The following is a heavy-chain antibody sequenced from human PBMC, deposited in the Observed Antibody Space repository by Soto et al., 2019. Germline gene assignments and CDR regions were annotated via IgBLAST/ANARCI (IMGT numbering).Heavy chain of an antibody. Sequence: PGGSLRLSCAASGFTFSSYAMSWVRQAPGKGLEWVSAISGSGGSTYYADSVKGRFTISRDNSKNTLYLQMNSLRAEDTAVYYCAKVMDSSGWYGSYDYWGQGTLVTVSS. CDR2: ISGSGGST. J-gene: IGHJ4*02. V-gene: IGHV3-23*01. CDR3: AKVMDSSGWYGSYDY. D-gene: IGHD6-19*01. CDR1: GFTFSSYA.